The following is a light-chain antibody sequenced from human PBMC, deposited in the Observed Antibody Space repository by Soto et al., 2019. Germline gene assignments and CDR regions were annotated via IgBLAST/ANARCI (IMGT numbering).Light chain of an antibody. CDR3: QSYDSSLSAL. Sequence: QSVLTQPPSVSGAPGQRVTISCTGSSSNIGAGYDVHWYQQLPGTAPKLLIYGNNNRPSGVPDRFSGSKSGTSASLAITGLQAEDEADYYCQSYDSSLSALFGGGTTLTVL. CDR1: SSNIGAGYD. CDR2: GNN. J-gene: IGLJ3*02. V-gene: IGLV1-40*01.